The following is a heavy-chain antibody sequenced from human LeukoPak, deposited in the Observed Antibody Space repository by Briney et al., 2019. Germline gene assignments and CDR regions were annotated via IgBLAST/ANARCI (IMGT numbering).Heavy chain of an antibody. Sequence: QPGGSLRLSCAVSGITLSNYGMSWVRQAPGKGLEWVAGISDSGGSTNYADSVKGRFTISRDNLQMNSLRAEDTAVYFCAKRGVVIRVILVGFHKEAYYFESWGQGALVTVSS. CDR3: AKRGVVIRVILVGFHKEAYYFES. CDR1: GITLSNYG. D-gene: IGHD3/OR15-3a*01. CDR2: ISDSGGST. V-gene: IGHV3-23*01. J-gene: IGHJ4*02.